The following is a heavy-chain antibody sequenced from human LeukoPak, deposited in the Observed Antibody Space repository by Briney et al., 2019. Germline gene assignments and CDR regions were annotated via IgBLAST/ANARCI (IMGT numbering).Heavy chain of an antibody. Sequence: ASVKVSCKVSGYTLTELSMHWVRQAPGKGVEWMGGFDPEDGETIYAQKFQGRVTMTEDTSTATAYMELSSLRSEDTAVYYCATGVVLVGASFDYWGQGTLVTVSS. V-gene: IGHV1-24*01. CDR1: GYTLTELS. CDR3: ATGVVLVGASFDY. CDR2: FDPEDGET. D-gene: IGHD1-26*01. J-gene: IGHJ4*02.